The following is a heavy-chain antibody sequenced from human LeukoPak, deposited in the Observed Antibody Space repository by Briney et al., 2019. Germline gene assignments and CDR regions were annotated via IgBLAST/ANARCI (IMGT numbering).Heavy chain of an antibody. CDR3: ARDDYYHSGSNGFHI. CDR1: GGSISSYY. J-gene: IGHJ3*02. V-gene: IGHV4-59*06. D-gene: IGHD3-10*01. Sequence: PSETLSLTCTVSGGSISSYYWSWIRQPPGKGLEWIGYIYHTGSTYYNPSLKSRVTISVDTSNNQFSLKLTSVTAADTAVYYCARDDYYHSGSNGFHIWGQGTMVTVSS. CDR2: IYHTGST.